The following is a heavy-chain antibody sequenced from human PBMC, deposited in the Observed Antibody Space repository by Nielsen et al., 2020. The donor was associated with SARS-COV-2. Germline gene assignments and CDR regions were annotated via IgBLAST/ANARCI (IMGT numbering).Heavy chain of an antibody. V-gene: IGHV3-74*01. CDR1: GFIFSNYW. J-gene: IGHJ6*02. CDR2: INSDGSRT. Sequence: GESLKISCAASGFIFSNYWMHWVRQAPGKGLVWVSRINSDGSRTSHADSVKGRFTISRDNAKNTLYLQMNSLRAEDTAVYYCAREDYDILTGYFKGMDVWGQGTTVTVSS. D-gene: IGHD3-9*01. CDR3: AREDYDILTGYFKGMDV.